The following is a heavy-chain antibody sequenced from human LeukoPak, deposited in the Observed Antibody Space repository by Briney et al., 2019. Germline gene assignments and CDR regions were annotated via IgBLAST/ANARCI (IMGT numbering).Heavy chain of an antibody. D-gene: IGHD1-26*01. CDR1: GFTFDDYT. J-gene: IGHJ4*02. CDR2: ISWDGGST. Sequence: GSVRLSCAASGFTFDDYTMHWVRQTPGKGLEWVSFISWDGGSTYYADSVKGRFTISRDNSKNSLYLQMNSLRTEDTALYYCAKGHIVGAITEFDYWGQATMATVSS. CDR3: AKGHIVGAITEFDY. V-gene: IGHV3-43*01.